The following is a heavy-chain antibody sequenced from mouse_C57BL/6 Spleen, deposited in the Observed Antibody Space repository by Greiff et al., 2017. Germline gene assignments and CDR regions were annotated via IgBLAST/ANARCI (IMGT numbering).Heavy chain of an antibody. D-gene: IGHD4-1*01. CDR1: GYTFTDYY. J-gene: IGHJ2*01. V-gene: IGHV1-26*01. CDR2: INPNNGGT. Sequence: EVQLQPSGPELVKPGASVKISCKASGYTFTDYYMNWVKQSHGKSLEWIGDINPNNGGTSYNQKFKGKATLTVDKSSSTAYMELRSLTSEDSAVYYCAKGNWDGPFDYWGQGTTLTVSS. CDR3: AKGNWDGPFDY.